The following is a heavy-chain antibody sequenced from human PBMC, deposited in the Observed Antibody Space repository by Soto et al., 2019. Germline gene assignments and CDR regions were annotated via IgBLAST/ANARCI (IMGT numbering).Heavy chain of an antibody. CDR1: GFTFSSYA. CDR2: IIPIFGTA. D-gene: IGHD1-26*01. V-gene: IGHV1-69*01. J-gene: IGHJ4*02. Sequence: QVQLVESGGGVVQPGRSLRLSCAASGFTFSSYAISWVRQAPGQGLEWMGGIIPIFGTANYAQKFQGRVTITADESTSTAYMELSSLRSEDTAVYYCARVGSAVTPGGDYWGQGTLVTVSS. CDR3: ARVGSAVTPGGDY.